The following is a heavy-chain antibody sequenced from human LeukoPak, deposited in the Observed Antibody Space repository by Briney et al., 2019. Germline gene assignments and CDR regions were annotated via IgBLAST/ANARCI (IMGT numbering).Heavy chain of an antibody. CDR1: GDSISSGGYY. CDR2: IYYTGST. V-gene: IGHV4-31*03. Sequence: PSETLSLTCTVSGDSISSGGYYWSWVHQHPGKGLEWIGNIYYTGSTYYNPSLKSRVTISVDTSKNQFSLKLSSVTAADTAVYYCARGVPNYYGSSGYPVYFDYWGQGTLVTVSS. D-gene: IGHD3-22*01. CDR3: ARGVPNYYGSSGYPVYFDY. J-gene: IGHJ4*02.